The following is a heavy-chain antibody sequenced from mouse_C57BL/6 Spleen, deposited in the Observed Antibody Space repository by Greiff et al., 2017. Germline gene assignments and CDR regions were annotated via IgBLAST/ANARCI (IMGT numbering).Heavy chain of an antibody. CDR3: ATITTVPSTLYWYFDV. CDR1: GYTFTSYW. J-gene: IGHJ1*03. V-gene: IGHV1-64*01. D-gene: IGHD1-1*01. Sequence: QVQLQQPGAELVKPGASVKLSCKASGYTFTSYWMHWVKQRPGQGLEWIGMIHPNSGSTNYNEKFKSKATLTVDKSSSTAYMQLSSLTSEDSAVYYCATITTVPSTLYWYFDVWGTGTTVTVSS. CDR2: IHPNSGST.